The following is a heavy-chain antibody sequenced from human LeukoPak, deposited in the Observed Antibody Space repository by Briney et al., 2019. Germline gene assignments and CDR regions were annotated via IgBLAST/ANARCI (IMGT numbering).Heavy chain of an antibody. V-gene: IGHV3-21*01. CDR2: IISASSYI. Sequence: GGSLRLSCAASGFTFSSYTMNWVRQAPGKGLEWVSSIISASSYIYYVDSVKGRFTISRDNAKNSLDLQMNSLRAEDTAVYYCAKDMASRDDYSNLFDYWGQGTLVTVSS. CDR3: AKDMASRDDYSNLFDY. D-gene: IGHD4-11*01. J-gene: IGHJ4*02. CDR1: GFTFSSYT.